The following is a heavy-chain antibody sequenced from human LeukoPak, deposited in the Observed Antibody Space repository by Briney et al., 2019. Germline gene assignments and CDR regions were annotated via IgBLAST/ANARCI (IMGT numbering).Heavy chain of an antibody. CDR3: TRDTGTTGEVKFDP. CDR1: GNSFGDYY. J-gene: IGHJ5*02. D-gene: IGHD4-17*01. V-gene: IGHV4-4*07. Sequence: SETLSLTCTVSGNSFGDYYWSWIRQPAGKGLEWIGRIYTSGSTTYNPSLKSRVTMSVDSSKSQFSLNLMSVTAADTAVYYCTRDTGTTGEVKFDPWGQGTLVTVSS. CDR2: IYTSGST.